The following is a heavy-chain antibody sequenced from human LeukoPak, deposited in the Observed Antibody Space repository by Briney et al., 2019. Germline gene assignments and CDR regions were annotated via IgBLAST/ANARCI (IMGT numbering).Heavy chain of an antibody. V-gene: IGHV3-30*18. Sequence: GGSLRLSCAASGLTFSSYGMHWVRQAPGKGLDWVAVISYDGSNKYYADSVKGRFTISRDNSKNTLYLQMNSLRAEDTAVYYCAKDRDSSGYIDYWGQGTLVTVSS. J-gene: IGHJ4*02. CDR2: ISYDGSNK. D-gene: IGHD3-22*01. CDR3: AKDRDSSGYIDY. CDR1: GLTFSSYG.